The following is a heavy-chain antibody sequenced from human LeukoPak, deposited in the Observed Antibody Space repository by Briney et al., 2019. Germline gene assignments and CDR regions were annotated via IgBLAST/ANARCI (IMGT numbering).Heavy chain of an antibody. CDR1: GGSFSGYY. D-gene: IGHD1-26*01. V-gene: IGHV4-34*01. J-gene: IGHJ4*02. CDR2: INHSGST. Sequence: SETLSLTCAVYGGSFSGYYWSWIRQPPGKGLEWIGEINHSGSTNYNPSLESRVTISVDTSKNQFSLKLSSVTAADTAVYYCAREGIVGVYFDYWGQGTLVTVSS. CDR3: AREGIVGVYFDY.